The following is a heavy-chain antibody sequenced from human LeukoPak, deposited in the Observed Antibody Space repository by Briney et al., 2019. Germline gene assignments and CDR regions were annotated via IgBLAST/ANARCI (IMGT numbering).Heavy chain of an antibody. CDR2: ISGSGGST. Sequence: GGSLRLSCAASGFIFSSYAMSWVRQAPGKGLEWVSAISGSGGSTYYADSVKGRFTISRDNSKNTLYLQMNSLRAEDTAVYYCAKDFSITIFGVVTPVGYFDYWGQGTLVTVSS. D-gene: IGHD3-3*01. CDR1: GFIFSSYA. V-gene: IGHV3-23*01. J-gene: IGHJ4*02. CDR3: AKDFSITIFGVVTPVGYFDY.